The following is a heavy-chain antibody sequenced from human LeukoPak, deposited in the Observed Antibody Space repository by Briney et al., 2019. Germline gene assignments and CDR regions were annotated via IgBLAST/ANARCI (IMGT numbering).Heavy chain of an antibody. CDR1: GFTFSSYS. V-gene: IGHV3-21*01. J-gene: IGHJ4*02. CDR2: ISSSSSYI. CDR3: ARDSGSYWGLNDFDY. Sequence: GGSLRLSCAASGFTFSSYSMNWVRQAPGKGLEWVSSISSSSSYIYYADSVKGRFTISRDNAKNSLYLQMNSLRAEDTAVYYCARDSGSYWGLNDFDYWGQGTLVTVSS. D-gene: IGHD1-26*01.